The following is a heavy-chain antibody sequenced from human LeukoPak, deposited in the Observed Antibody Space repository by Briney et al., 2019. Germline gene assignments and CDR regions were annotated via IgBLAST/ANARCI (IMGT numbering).Heavy chain of an antibody. CDR1: GGSFSSSYY. D-gene: IGHD3-22*01. V-gene: IGHV4-59*08. Sequence: SGTLSLTCAVSGGSFSSSYYWSWIRQPPGKGLEWIGYIYYSGSTNYNPSLKSRVTISVDTSKNQFSLKLSSVTAADTAVYYCARLGGYYYDSSGYYPPYYFDYWGQGTLVTVSS. CDR3: ARLGGYYYDSSGYYPPYYFDY. J-gene: IGHJ4*02. CDR2: IYYSGST.